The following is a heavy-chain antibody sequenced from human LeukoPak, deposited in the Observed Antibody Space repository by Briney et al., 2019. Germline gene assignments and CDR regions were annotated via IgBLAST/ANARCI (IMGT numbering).Heavy chain of an antibody. CDR2: IYTSGST. D-gene: IGHD3-10*01. CDR1: GGSISSYY. Sequence: SETLSLTCTVSGGSISSYYWSWIRQPAGKGLEWIGRIYTSGSTNYNPSLKSRVTMSVDTSKNQFSLKLSSVTAADTAVYYCARDRRYYYGSGSYYLDAFDIWGQGTMVTVSS. CDR3: ARDRRYYYGSGSYYLDAFDI. V-gene: IGHV4-4*07. J-gene: IGHJ3*02.